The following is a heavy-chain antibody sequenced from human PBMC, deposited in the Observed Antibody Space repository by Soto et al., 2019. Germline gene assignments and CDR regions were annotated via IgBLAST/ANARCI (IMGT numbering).Heavy chain of an antibody. V-gene: IGHV3-7*03. D-gene: IGHD3-10*01. J-gene: IGHJ6*02. Sequence: SGGSLRLSCAASGFTFSSYWMSWVRQAPGKGLEWVANIKQDGSEKYYVDSVKGRFTISRDNAKNSLYLQMNSLRAEDTAVYYCARDRSMVRGVISYYYYGMDVWGQGTTVTVS. CDR2: IKQDGSEK. CDR3: ARDRSMVRGVISYYYYGMDV. CDR1: GFTFSSYW.